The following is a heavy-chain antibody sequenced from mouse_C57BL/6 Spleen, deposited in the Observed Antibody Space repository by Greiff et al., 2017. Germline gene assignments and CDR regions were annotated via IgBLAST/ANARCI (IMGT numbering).Heavy chain of an antibody. J-gene: IGHJ3*01. Sequence: LQLQQPGAELVKPGASVKMSCKASGYTFTSYWITWVKQRPGQGLEWIGDIYPGSGSTNYNEKFKSKATLTVDTSSSTAYMQLSSLTSEDSAVYYCAREGYYYGSSYAFAYWGQGTLVTVSA. V-gene: IGHV1-55*01. CDR3: AREGYYYGSSYAFAY. CDR2: IYPGSGST. CDR1: GYTFTSYW. D-gene: IGHD1-1*01.